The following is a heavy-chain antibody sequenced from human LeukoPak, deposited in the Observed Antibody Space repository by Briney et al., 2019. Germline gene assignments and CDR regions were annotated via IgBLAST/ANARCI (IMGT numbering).Heavy chain of an antibody. D-gene: IGHD3-3*01. V-gene: IGHV3-15*01. CDR3: ATASSDLFY. Sequence: PGESLRLSCAASGLTFSNAWMSWVRQARGEGLEGVGRIKRKTDGETTEYVAPVKGRFTISRDDSKNTLYLQMNSLKTEDTGEYYCATASSDLFYWGQGTLVTVSS. CDR2: IKRKTDGETT. CDR1: GLTFSNAW. J-gene: IGHJ4*02.